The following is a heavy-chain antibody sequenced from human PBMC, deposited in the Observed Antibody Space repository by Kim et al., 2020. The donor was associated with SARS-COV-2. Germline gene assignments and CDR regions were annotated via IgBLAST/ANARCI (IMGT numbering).Heavy chain of an antibody. CDR3: AKTITMADAFDI. D-gene: IGHD3-10*01. V-gene: IGHV1-69*13. CDR2: IIPIFGTA. J-gene: IGHJ3*02. Sequence: SVKVSCKASGSTFSSYAISWVRQAPGQGLEWMGGIIPIFGTANYAQKFQGRVTITADESTSTAYMELSRLRAEDTAVYYCAKTITMADAFDIWGQRTMVTVSS. CDR1: GSTFSSYA.